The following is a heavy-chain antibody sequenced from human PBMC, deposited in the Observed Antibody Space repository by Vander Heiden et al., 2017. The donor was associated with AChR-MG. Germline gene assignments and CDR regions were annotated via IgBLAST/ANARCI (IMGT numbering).Heavy chain of an antibody. CDR3: ARDQEHIMQQLPLDY. V-gene: IGHV3-21*01. J-gene: IGHJ4*02. CDR1: GFTFRSYS. CDR2: ISSSSSYI. D-gene: IGHD6-13*01. Sequence: EVQLVESGGGLVKPGGSLRLSCAASGFTFRSYSMNWVRQAPGKGLEWVSSISSSSSYIYYADSVKGRFTISRDNAKNSLYLQMNSLRAEDTAVYYCARDQEHIMQQLPLDYWGQGTLVTVSS.